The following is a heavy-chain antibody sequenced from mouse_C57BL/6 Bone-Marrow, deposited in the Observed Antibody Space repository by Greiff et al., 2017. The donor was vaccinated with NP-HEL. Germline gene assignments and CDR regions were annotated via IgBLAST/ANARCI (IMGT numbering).Heavy chain of an antibody. CDR3: TRSGYYGNWMDY. V-gene: IGHV1-15*01. Sequence: VKLVESGAELVRPGASVTLSCKASGYTFTDYEMHWVKQTPVHGLEWIGAIDPETGGTAYNQKFKGKAILTADKSSSTAYMELRSLTSEDSAVYYCTRSGYYGNWMDYWGQGTSVTVSS. J-gene: IGHJ4*01. D-gene: IGHD2-1*01. CDR2: IDPETGGT. CDR1: GYTFTDYE.